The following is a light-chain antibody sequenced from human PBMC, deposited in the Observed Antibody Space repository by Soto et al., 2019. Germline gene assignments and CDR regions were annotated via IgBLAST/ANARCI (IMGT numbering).Light chain of an antibody. Sequence: TPGQRVTMSCSGGSSNIGSNTVSWYQHLPGTAPQLLIYSDTQRASGVADRFSGSKSGTSASLAISGLQSDDEADYYCAAWDDRLNGALFGTGTKVTVL. CDR3: AAWDDRLNGAL. J-gene: IGLJ1*01. V-gene: IGLV1-44*01. CDR2: SDT. CDR1: SSNIGSNT.